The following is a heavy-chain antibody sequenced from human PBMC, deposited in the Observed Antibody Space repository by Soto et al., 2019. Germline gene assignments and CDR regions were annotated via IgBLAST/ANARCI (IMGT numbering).Heavy chain of an antibody. CDR1: GFTFSSAW. CDR3: AKGDRSYHSIAVAGRIAFDY. CDR2: IKSRTDGGTT. D-gene: IGHD6-19*01. J-gene: IGHJ4*02. V-gene: IGHV3-15*07. Sequence: PGGSLRLSCAASGFTFSSAWINWVRQAPGKGLEWVGRIKSRTDGGTTDFAAPVKGRFAISRDDSKDMVYLQMNSLRAEDTALYYCAKGDRSYHSIAVAGRIAFDYWGQGTLVTVSS.